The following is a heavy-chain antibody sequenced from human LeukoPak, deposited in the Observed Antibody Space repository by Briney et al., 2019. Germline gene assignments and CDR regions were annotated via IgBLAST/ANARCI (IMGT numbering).Heavy chain of an antibody. D-gene: IGHD2-2*01. Sequence: GGSLRLSCAASGFTFSSYAMHWVRQAPGKGLEWVAVISYDGSNKYYADSVKGRFTISRDNSKNTLYLQMNSLRAEDTAVYYCARDRRDIVVVPDQTLDYWAREPWSPSPQ. J-gene: IGHJ4*02. V-gene: IGHV3-30-3*01. CDR2: ISYDGSNK. CDR3: ARDRRDIVVVPDQTLDY. CDR1: GFTFSSYA.